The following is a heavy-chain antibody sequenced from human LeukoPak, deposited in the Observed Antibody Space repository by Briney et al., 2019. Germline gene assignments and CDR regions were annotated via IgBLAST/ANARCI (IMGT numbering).Heavy chain of an antibody. D-gene: IGHD1-26*01. Sequence: ASVKVSCKASGYTFTSYAMNWVRQAPGQGLEWMGWINTNTGNPTYAQGFTGRFVFSLDTSVSTAYLQISSLKAEDTAVYYCALGGLAASTRAFDIWGQGTMVTVSS. CDR2: INTNTGNP. CDR3: ALGGLAASTRAFDI. CDR1: GYTFTSYA. J-gene: IGHJ3*02. V-gene: IGHV7-4-1*02.